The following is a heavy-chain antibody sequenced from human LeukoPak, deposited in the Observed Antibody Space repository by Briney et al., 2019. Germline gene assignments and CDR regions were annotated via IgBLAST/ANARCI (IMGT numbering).Heavy chain of an antibody. J-gene: IGHJ4*02. CDR1: GYTFTSYG. CDR2: ISAYNGNT. Sequence: RASVKVSCKASGYTFTSYGISWVRQAPGQGLEWMGWISAYNGNTNYAQKLQGRVTMTTDTSTSTAYMELRSLRSDDTAVYYCARDRRDSSGWGTFDYWGQGTLVTVSS. D-gene: IGHD6-19*01. V-gene: IGHV1-18*01. CDR3: ARDRRDSSGWGTFDY.